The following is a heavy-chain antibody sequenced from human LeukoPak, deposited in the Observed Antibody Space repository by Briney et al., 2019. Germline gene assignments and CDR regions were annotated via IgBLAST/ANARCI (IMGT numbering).Heavy chain of an antibody. CDR1: GGSIITSSYY. J-gene: IGHJ3*02. D-gene: IGHD5-18*01. CDR3: AGTGGYSYGLDAFDI. V-gene: IGHV4-39*07. Sequence: SETLSLTCTVSGGSIITSSYYWGWIRQPPGKGLEWIGSIYYSGSTYYNPSLKSRVTISVDTSKNQFSLKLSSVTAADTAVYYCAGTGGYSYGLDAFDIWGQGTMVTVSS. CDR2: IYYSGST.